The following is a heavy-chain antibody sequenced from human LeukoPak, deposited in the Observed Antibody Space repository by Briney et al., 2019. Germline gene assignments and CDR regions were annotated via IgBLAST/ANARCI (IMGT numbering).Heavy chain of an antibody. CDR2: IYYSGTT. CDR3: ARRPIAARRYAFDI. J-gene: IGHJ3*02. V-gene: IGHV4-39*01. Sequence: PSETLSLTCIVSGGSISSSSHYWGWIRQPPGKGREWIGSIYYSGTTYYNPSLKSRVTISVDTSKNQFSLKLSSVTAADTAVYYCARRPIAARRYAFDIWGQGTMVTVSS. CDR1: GGSISSSSHY. D-gene: IGHD6-6*01.